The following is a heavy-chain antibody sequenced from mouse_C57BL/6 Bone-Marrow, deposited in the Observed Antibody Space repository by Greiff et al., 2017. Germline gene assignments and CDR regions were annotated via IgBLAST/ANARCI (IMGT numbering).Heavy chain of an antibody. CDR1: GFSLTSYG. J-gene: IGHJ4*01. D-gene: IGHD2-4*01. Sequence: VQLKESGPGLVQPSQSLSITCTVSGFSLTSYGVHWVRQSPGKGLEWLGVIWRGGSTDYNAAFMSRLSITKDNSKSQVFFKMNSLQADDTAIYYCAKNNVITTSGYYYAMDYWGQGTSVTVSS. CDR2: IWRGGST. V-gene: IGHV2-5*01. CDR3: AKNNVITTSGYYYAMDY.